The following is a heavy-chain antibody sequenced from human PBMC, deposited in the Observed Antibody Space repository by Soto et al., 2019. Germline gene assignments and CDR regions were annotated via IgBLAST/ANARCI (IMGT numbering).Heavy chain of an antibody. J-gene: IGHJ5*02. CDR3: ARGGEDSSGLYAGWFDP. CDR1: GYSISSGYY. V-gene: IGHV4-38-2*01. CDR2: IYHSVST. D-gene: IGHD6-19*01. Sequence: PSETLSLTCAVSGYSISSGYYWGWIRQPPGRGLEWIGSIYHSVSTYYNPSLKSRVTISVDTSKNQFSLKLSSVTAADTAVYYSARGGEDSSGLYAGWFDPWGEGPMVTVSS.